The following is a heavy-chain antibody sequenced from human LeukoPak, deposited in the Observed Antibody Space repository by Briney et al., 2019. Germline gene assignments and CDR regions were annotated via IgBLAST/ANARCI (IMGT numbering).Heavy chain of an antibody. CDR3: ARDKREYDFWSGYNWFDP. D-gene: IGHD3-3*01. V-gene: IGHV1-69*13. CDR1: GGTFSSYA. J-gene: IGHJ5*02. CDR2: IIPIFGTA. Sequence: SVKVSCKASGGTFSSYAISWVRQAPGQGLEWMGGIIPIFGTANYAQKFQGRVTITADESTSTAYMELSSLRSEDTAVYYYARDKREYDFWSGYNWFDPWGQGTLVTVSS.